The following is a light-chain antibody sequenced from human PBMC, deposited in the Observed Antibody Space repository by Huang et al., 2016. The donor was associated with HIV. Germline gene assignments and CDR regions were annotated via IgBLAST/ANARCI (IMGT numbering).Light chain of an antibody. J-gene: IGKJ2*01. V-gene: IGKV1-39*01. CDR2: TAS. CDR1: QNIDIY. CDR3: LQSYSMFRT. Sequence: EIQMTQSPSSLSASVGDTVTITCRASQNIDIYLNWYQQRQGKAPKLLIYTASSLQTGVPSRFSGSGSGTDFTLTIDSLQPEDFATYYCLQSYSMFRTFGQGTKLDFK.